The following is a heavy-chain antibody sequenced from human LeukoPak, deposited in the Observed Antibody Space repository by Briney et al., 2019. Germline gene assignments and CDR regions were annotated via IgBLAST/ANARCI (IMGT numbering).Heavy chain of an antibody. J-gene: IGHJ5*02. D-gene: IGHD3-16*01. V-gene: IGHV4-61*02. CDR1: GGSISSGSYY. CDR3: AREELTGFGWFDP. CDR2: TYTSRST. Sequence: PSETMSLTCTVSGGSISSGSYYWSWIRQPAGKGLEWIGRTYTSRSTNYNPSLKSRVTISVDTSKNQFSLKLSSVTAADTAVYYCAREELTGFGWFDPWGQGTLVTVSS.